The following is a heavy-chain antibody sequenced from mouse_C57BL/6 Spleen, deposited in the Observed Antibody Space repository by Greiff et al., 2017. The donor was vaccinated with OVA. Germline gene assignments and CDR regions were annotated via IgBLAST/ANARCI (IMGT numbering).Heavy chain of an antibody. D-gene: IGHD1-1*01. CDR3: ARDYGSQYYYAMDY. CDR2: ISYDGSN. CDR1: GYSITSGYY. Sequence: EVKVEESGPGLVKPSQSLSLTCSVTGYSITSGYYWNWIRQFPGNKLEWMGYISYDGSNNYNPSLKNRISITRDTSKNQFFLKLNSVTTEDTATYYCARDYGSQYYYAMDYWGQGTSVTVSS. V-gene: IGHV3-6*01. J-gene: IGHJ4*01.